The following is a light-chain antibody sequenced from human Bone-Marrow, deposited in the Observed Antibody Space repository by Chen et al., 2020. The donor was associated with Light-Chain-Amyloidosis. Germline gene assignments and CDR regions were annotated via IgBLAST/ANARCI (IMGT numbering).Light chain of an antibody. CDR1: NLGTTC. J-gene: IGLJ3*02. CDR2: DDS. V-gene: IGLV3-21*02. CDR3: QVWDRSSDRPV. Sequence: SYVLTQTYSVSVAPGQTATIACVRNNLGTTCVHGYQQTPGQAPLLVVYDDSARPSGIPERLSGSNSGNTATLTISRVEAGDEADYYCQVWDRSSDRPVFGGGTKLTVL.